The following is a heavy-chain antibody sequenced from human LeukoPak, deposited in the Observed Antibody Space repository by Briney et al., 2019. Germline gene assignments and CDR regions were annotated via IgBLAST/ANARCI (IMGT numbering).Heavy chain of an antibody. J-gene: IGHJ6*02. CDR3: ARSPTYYYDTSGYYPARPYYYYGMDV. D-gene: IGHD3-22*01. V-gene: IGHV1-18*01. CDR2: ISAYNGNT. CDR1: GGTFSSYA. Sequence: ASVKVSCKASGGTFSSYAISWVRQAPGQGLEWMGWISAYNGNTNYAQKLQGRVTMTTDTSTSTAYMELRSLRSDDTAVYYCARSPTYYYDTSGYYPARPYYYYGMDVWGQGTTVTVSS.